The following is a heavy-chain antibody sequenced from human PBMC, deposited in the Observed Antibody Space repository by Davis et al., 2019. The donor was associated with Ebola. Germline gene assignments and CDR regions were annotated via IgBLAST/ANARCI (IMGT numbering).Heavy chain of an antibody. Sequence: SLKISCAASGFTFSSYGMHWVRPAPGKGLGGVAVIWYDGSNKYYADSVKGRFTISRDNSKNTLYLQMNSLRAEDTAVYYCARDYCGGDCYLFDYWGQGTLVTVSS. CDR3: ARDYCGGDCYLFDY. CDR2: IWYDGSNK. V-gene: IGHV3-33*01. D-gene: IGHD2-21*01. J-gene: IGHJ4*02. CDR1: GFTFSSYG.